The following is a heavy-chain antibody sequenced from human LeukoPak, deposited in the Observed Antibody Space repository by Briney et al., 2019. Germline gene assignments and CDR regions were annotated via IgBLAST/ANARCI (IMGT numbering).Heavy chain of an antibody. Sequence: KPGGSLRLSWAASGXISTNAWVSWVRQAPGKGLEWVGRIKSKTDGGATDFAAPVKGRFTISRDDSKNTLYLQMNSLRAEDTAVYYCARGTERRAYYYGMDVWGQGTTVTVSS. CDR2: IKSKTDGGAT. D-gene: IGHD1-1*01. CDR3: ARGTERRAYYYGMDV. V-gene: IGHV3-15*01. J-gene: IGHJ6*02. CDR1: GXISTNAW.